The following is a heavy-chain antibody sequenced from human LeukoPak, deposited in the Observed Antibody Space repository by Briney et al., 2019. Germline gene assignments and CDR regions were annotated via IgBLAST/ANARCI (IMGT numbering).Heavy chain of an antibody. CDR3: ARGLCTNGVCYDY. Sequence: ASVKVSCKASGYTFTSYDINWVRQATVQGLEWMGWMNPNSGNTGYAQKFQGRVTMTRNTSISTAYMELSSLRSEDTAVYYCARGLCTNGVCYDYWGQGTLVTVSS. CDR1: GYTFTSYD. CDR2: MNPNSGNT. D-gene: IGHD2-8*01. J-gene: IGHJ4*02. V-gene: IGHV1-8*01.